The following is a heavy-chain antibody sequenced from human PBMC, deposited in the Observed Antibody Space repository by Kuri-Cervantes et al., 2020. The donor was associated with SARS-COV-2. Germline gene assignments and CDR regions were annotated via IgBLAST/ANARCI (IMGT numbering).Heavy chain of an antibody. Sequence: GESLKISCAASGFSLSRYTMNWVRQAPGKALEWVSSISGSGSYIYYAGSVKGRFTISRDNAKNSLYLQMNSLRAEDTAVYYCAREGTYAFDIWGQGTMVTVSS. CDR1: GFSLSRYT. V-gene: IGHV3-21*01. CDR2: ISGSGSYI. D-gene: IGHD1-1*01. J-gene: IGHJ3*02. CDR3: AREGTYAFDI.